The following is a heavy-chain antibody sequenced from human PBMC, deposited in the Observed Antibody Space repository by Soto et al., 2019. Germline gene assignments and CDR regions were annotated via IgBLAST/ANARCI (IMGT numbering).Heavy chain of an antibody. V-gene: IGHV3-30*18. D-gene: IGHD3-22*01. CDR1: GFPFSGYG. J-gene: IGHJ6*02. Sequence: QVQLVESGGGVVQPGRSLRLSCAASGFPFSGYGIHWVRQAPGKGLEWVAVLSYDGRNKSYADSVKGRFTISRDSSKNTLYLQVDSLRAEDTAVYYCAKGSNFYDSTAPYRPAGMDVWGPGTAVTVSS. CDR3: AKGSNFYDSTAPYRPAGMDV. CDR2: LSYDGRNK.